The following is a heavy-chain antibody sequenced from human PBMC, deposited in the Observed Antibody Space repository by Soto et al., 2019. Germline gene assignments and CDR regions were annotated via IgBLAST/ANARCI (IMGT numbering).Heavy chain of an antibody. Sequence: SENPSLPLTVSGGSPNDYYWGWVRPPAGKGLEWIGRIYTSGSTNYNPSLKSRVTMSVDTSKNQFSLKLSSVTAADTAVYYCARSNYRSGSYGYGLDVWGQGTTVTVSS. CDR1: GGSPNDYY. J-gene: IGHJ6*02. CDR2: IYTSGST. V-gene: IGHV4-4*07. D-gene: IGHD3-10*01. CDR3: ARSNYRSGSYGYGLDV.